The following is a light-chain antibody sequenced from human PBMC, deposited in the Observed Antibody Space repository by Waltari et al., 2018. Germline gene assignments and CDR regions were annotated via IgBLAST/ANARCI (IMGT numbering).Light chain of an antibody. CDR1: QSVSSN. Sequence: EMVLTQSPAPPSLSPGETAPLSCRASQSVSSNLAWYQQKPGQAPRLLIYDVSNRATGIPGRFSGSGSGTDFTLTISSLEREDFAIYHCQQRVSWPFTFGGGTKVEIK. CDR2: DVS. V-gene: IGKV3-11*01. J-gene: IGKJ4*01. CDR3: QQRVSWPFT.